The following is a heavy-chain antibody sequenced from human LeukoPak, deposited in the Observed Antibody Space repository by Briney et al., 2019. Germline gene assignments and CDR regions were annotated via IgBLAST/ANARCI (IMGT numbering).Heavy chain of an antibody. D-gene: IGHD3-10*01. CDR1: GGSISSSNW. V-gene: IGHV4-4*02. CDR3: ARLYGSGSSLYFDY. Sequence: SGTLSLTCAVSGGSISSSNWWSWVRQPPGKGLEWIGEIYHSGSTNYNPPLKSRVTISVDKSKNQFSLNVSSVTAADTAVYYCARLYGSGSSLYFDYWGQGTLVTVSS. CDR2: IYHSGST. J-gene: IGHJ4*02.